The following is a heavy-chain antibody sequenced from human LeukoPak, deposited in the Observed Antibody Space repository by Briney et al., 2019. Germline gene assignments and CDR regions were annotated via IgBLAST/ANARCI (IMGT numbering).Heavy chain of an antibody. CDR3: AKDRSGGDYYYYGMDV. CDR2: ISGSGGST. V-gene: IGHV3-23*01. J-gene: IGHJ6*02. D-gene: IGHD3-10*01. CDR1: GFTFSSYA. Sequence: GGSLRLSCAASGFTFSSYAMSWVRQAPGKGLEWVSVISGSGGSTNYADSVKGRFTISSDNSKNTLYLQMNSLRAEDTAVYYCAKDRSGGDYYYYGMDVWGQGTTVTVSS.